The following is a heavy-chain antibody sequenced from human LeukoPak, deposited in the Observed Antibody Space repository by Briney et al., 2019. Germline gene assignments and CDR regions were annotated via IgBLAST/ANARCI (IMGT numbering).Heavy chain of an antibody. Sequence: PGGSLRLSCAASQFIFTRFWMTWVRQAPGRGLEWLAHIKHDGTDKYYVDSVKGRFTISRDNARNSLYLQMNSLRVEDTAVYYCARDLADDLRFLESHLDSWGQGTLVTVSS. CDR3: ARDLADDLRFLESHLDS. CDR1: QFIFTRFW. J-gene: IGHJ4*02. D-gene: IGHD3-3*01. V-gene: IGHV3-7*01. CDR2: IKHDGTDK.